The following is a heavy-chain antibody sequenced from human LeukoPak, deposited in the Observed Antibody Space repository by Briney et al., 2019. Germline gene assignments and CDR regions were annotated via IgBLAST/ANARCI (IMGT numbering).Heavy chain of an antibody. CDR1: GGSITTSSYY. CDR3: AKTTRASIRSAFDI. D-gene: IGHD1-7*01. V-gene: IGHV4-39*01. CDR2: TSHSGTT. Sequence: SETLSLTCTVSGGSITTSSYYWGGIRQPPGKGLEWIGCTSHSGTTFYSPSLRSRVSISVDTSNSQFSLKLSSMTATDTAVYYCAKTTRASIRSAFDIWGQGTLVTVS. J-gene: IGHJ3*02.